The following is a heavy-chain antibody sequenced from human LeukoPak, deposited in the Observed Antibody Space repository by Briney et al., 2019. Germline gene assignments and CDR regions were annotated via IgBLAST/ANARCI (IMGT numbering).Heavy chain of an antibody. CDR2: ISGNGAST. J-gene: IGHJ4*02. CDR3: ARESGGDWGYFDD. V-gene: IGHV3-23*01. D-gene: IGHD2-21*02. CDR1: GFTFSSYD. Sequence: GGSLRLSCAASGFTFSSYDMTWVRQAPGKGLEWVSGISGNGASTYYADSVKGRFTISRDNSKNTLFLQMHSLRVEDTAIYYCARESGGDWGYFDDWGQGTLVTVSS.